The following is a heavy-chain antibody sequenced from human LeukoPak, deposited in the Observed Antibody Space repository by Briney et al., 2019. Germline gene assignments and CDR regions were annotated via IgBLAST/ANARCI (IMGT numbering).Heavy chain of an antibody. V-gene: IGHV3-23*01. CDR3: AKDKGSFGGVTVIFDY. Sequence: GGSLRLSCAASGSTFSSYAMSWVRQAPGKGLEWVSAISGSGGSTYYADSVKGRFTISRDNSKNTLYLQMNSLRAEDTAVYYCAKDKGSFGGVTVIFDYWGQGTLVTVSS. CDR1: GSTFSSYA. CDR2: ISGSGGST. D-gene: IGHD3-16*02. J-gene: IGHJ4*02.